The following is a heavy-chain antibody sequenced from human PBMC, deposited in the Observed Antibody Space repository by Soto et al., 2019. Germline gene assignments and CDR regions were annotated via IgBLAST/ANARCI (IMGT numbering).Heavy chain of an antibody. V-gene: IGHV2-26*01. CDR1: GFSLSNARMG. D-gene: IGHD3-3*01. J-gene: IGHJ4*02. CDR3: ARISPLSYYDFWSGYSGFDY. Sequence: QVTLKESGPVLVKPTETLTLTCTVSGFSLSNARMGVSWIRQPPGKALEWLAHIFSNDEKSYSTSLKSRLTISKDTPKSQVVLNMTNMDPVDTATYYCARISPLSYYDFWSGYSGFDYWGQGTLVTVSS. CDR2: IFSNDEK.